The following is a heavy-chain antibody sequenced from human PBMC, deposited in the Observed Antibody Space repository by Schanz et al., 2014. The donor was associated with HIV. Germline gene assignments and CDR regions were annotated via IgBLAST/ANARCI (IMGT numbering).Heavy chain of an antibody. D-gene: IGHD3-22*01. CDR2: ITGSGVST. Sequence: VQLVESGGGVVQPRRSLRLSCAASGFTFRSYAMTWVRQAPGKGLDWVSGITGSGVSTYYADSVKGRFTISRDNSKNTLYLQMNSLRAEDTAVYYCVHDDSDNDGFDMWGQGTMVTVSS. CDR3: VHDDSDNDGFDM. J-gene: IGHJ3*02. CDR1: GFTFRSYA. V-gene: IGHV3-23*04.